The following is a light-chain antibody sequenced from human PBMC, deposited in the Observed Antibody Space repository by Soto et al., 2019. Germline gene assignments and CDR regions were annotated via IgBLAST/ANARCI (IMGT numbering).Light chain of an antibody. Sequence: EMVMTQSPATLSVSPGERATLSCRASQSVSSNLAWYQQKPGQAPRLLIYGASTRATGIPARFSGSGSGTEFTLTISSLQPEDFATYYCQQSYSTLRTFGQGTKVDIK. J-gene: IGKJ1*01. CDR2: GAS. CDR3: QQSYSTLRT. V-gene: IGKV3-15*01. CDR1: QSVSSN.